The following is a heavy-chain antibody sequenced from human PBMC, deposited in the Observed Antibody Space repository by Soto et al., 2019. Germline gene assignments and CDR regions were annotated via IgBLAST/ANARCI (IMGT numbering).Heavy chain of an antibody. CDR3: ARENSYFDY. CDR2: MNPNSGNT. V-gene: IGHV1-8*02. Sequence: ASVKVSCKASAYTFTSYDINWVRQATGQGLEWMGWMNPNSGNTSYAQKFQGRVTMTTNTSTSTAYMELTSLRSDDTAVYYCARENSYFDYWGQGTLVTVSS. J-gene: IGHJ4*02. CDR1: AYTFTSYD.